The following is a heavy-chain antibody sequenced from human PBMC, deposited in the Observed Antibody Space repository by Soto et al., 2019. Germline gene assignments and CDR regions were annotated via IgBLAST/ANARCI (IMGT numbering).Heavy chain of an antibody. Sequence: AGSLRLSCSASGFTFSDYSRHWVRQAPGKGLEYVSTISSNAVSTYYADSVKGRFTISRENSKHTLYLQMSSLRTEDTAVYYCVKGGDVLVPAAQYYYYYGMDVWGQGTTVTVSS. CDR1: GFTFSDYS. V-gene: IGHV3-64D*06. CDR2: ISSNAVST. D-gene: IGHD2-2*01. CDR3: VKGGDVLVPAAQYYYYYGMDV. J-gene: IGHJ6*02.